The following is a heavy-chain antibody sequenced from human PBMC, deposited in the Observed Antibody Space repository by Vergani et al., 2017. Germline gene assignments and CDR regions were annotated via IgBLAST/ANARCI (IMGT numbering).Heavy chain of an antibody. CDR1: GDSFNNNY. D-gene: IGHD6-19*01. CDR3: ARHSTVEWLVKLGWIDP. V-gene: IGHV4-59*08. Sequence: QVQLQESGPGVVKPSETLSLTCTVSGDSFNNNYWSWLRQSPGKGLEWIGYIYYTGTTSYNPSLKSRVTMSIDTSKNQFSLKLSSVTAADTAVYFCARHSTVEWLVKLGWIDPWGQGILVTVSS. J-gene: IGHJ5*02. CDR2: IYYTGTT.